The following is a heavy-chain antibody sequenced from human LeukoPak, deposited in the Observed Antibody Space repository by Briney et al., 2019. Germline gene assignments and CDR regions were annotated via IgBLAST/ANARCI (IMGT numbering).Heavy chain of an antibody. CDR3: AREGYGSHALDI. CDR1: EFTFSSYT. J-gene: IGHJ3*02. CDR2: ISTSGSTM. D-gene: IGHD3-10*01. Sequence: GSLRLSCAASEFTFSSYTMNWVRQAPGKGLEWVSYISTSGSTMPYADSVKGRFAISRDNAKNSLYLQMNSLRDEDTAVYYCAREGYGSHALDIWGQGTMVTVSS. V-gene: IGHV3-48*02.